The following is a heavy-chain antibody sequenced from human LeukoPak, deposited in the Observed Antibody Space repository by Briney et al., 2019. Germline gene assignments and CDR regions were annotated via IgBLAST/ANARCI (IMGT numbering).Heavy chain of an antibody. D-gene: IGHD3-16*01. J-gene: IGHJ6*03. CDR2: IQQDGSEK. CDR1: GFTFSSYW. Sequence: PGGSLRLSCAVSGFTFSSYWMTWARQAPGKGLEWVANIQQDGSEKYYVDSVKGRFTISRDNAKNSLFLQMNSLRAEDTTVYYCARCRDGHHPWVWGPKSYYYMDVWGKGTTVTVSS. CDR3: ARCRDGHHPWVWGPKSYYYMDV. V-gene: IGHV3-7*01.